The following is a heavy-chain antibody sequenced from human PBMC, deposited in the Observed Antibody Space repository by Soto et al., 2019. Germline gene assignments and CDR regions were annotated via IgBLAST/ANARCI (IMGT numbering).Heavy chain of an antibody. D-gene: IGHD2-2*01. CDR1: GGTFSSYA. V-gene: IGHV1-69*01. CDR3: ARSQGSSTSLEIYYYYYYGMDV. J-gene: IGHJ6*02. CDR2: IIPICGTA. Sequence: QVQLVQSGAGVKKPGSSVKVSCKASGGTFSSYAISWVRQAPGQGLEWMGGIIPICGTANYAQKFQGRVTITADESTSTAYMELSSLRSEDTAVYYCARSQGSSTSLEIYYYYYYGMDVWGQGTTVTVSS.